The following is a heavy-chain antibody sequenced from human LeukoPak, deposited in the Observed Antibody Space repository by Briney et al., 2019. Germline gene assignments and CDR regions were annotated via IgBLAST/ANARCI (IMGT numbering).Heavy chain of an antibody. J-gene: IGHJ4*02. CDR1: GGSISSYY. D-gene: IGHD6-19*01. Sequence: PSETLSLTCTVSGGSISSYYWSWIRQPPGKGLEWIGYIYYSGSTNYNPSLKSRVTISVDTSKNQFSLKLSSVTAADTAVYYCAKPVTGGLVRQPLDYWGQGTLVTVSS. CDR2: IYYSGST. V-gene: IGHV4-59*01. CDR3: AKPVTGGLVRQPLDY.